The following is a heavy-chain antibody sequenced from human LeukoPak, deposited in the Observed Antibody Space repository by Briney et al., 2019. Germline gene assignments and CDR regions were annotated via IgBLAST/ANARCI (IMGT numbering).Heavy chain of an antibody. CDR2: INPNSGGT. D-gene: IGHD2-2*01. V-gene: IGHV1-2*02. Sequence: ASVKVSCKASGYTFTGYYMHWVRQAPGQGLEWMGWINPNSGGTNYAQKFQGRVTMTRDTSISTAYMELSRLRSDDTAVYYCARVSARGYGTTRAIDYWGQGTLVTVSS. CDR3: ARVSARGYGTTRAIDY. J-gene: IGHJ4*02. CDR1: GYTFTGYY.